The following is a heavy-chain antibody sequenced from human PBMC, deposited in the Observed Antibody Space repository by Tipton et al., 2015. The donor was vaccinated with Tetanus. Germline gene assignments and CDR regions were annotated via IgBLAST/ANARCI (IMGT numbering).Heavy chain of an antibody. D-gene: IGHD6-19*01. J-gene: IGHJ4*02. CDR3: ARGVDNSGWYDY. CDR2: IYSGGST. V-gene: IGHV3-53*01. Sequence: SLRLSCAASGFTVSSNYMSWVRQAPGKGLEWVSVIYSGGSTYYADSVKGRFTISRDNSKNTLSLQMNSLRAEDTAVYYCARGVDNSGWYDYWGQGSLVTVSS. CDR1: GFTVSSNY.